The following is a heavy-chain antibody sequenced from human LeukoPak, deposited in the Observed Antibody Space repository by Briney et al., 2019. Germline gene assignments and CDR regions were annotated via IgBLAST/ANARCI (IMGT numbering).Heavy chain of an antibody. V-gene: IGHV3-21*01. CDR2: ISSSSSYI. Sequence: GGSLRLSCAASGFTFSSYSMNWVRQAPGKGLEWVSSISSSSSYIYHADSVKGRFTISRDNAKNSLYLQMNSLGAEDTAVYYCARGVGSGRDCVDYWGQGTLVTVSS. CDR1: GFTFSSYS. J-gene: IGHJ4*02. CDR3: ARGVGSGRDCVDY. D-gene: IGHD2-15*01.